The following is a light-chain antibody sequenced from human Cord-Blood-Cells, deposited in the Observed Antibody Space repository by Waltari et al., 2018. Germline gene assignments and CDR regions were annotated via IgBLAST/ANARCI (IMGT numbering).Light chain of an antibody. V-gene: IGLV3-9*01. CDR3: QVWDSSTNYV. Sequence: SYELTQPLSVSVALGSTARTTCGGKNTGSKIVHWSQQKPGQAPVLVIYRDSNRPSGIPERFAGSNSGNTATLTISRAQVGDEADYYCQVWDSSTNYVFGTGTKVTVL. J-gene: IGLJ1*01. CDR1: NTGSKI. CDR2: RDS.